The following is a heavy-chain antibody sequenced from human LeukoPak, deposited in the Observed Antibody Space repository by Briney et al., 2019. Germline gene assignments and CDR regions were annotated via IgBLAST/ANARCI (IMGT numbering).Heavy chain of an antibody. D-gene: IGHD6-19*01. V-gene: IGHV3-66*01. Sequence: GGSLRLSCAASGFTVSENYMSWVRQAPGKGLEWVSIVYSGGTTYYADPVKGRFTISRDNSKNTLYLQMRSLRAEDTAVYYCVRNRWPGLGDFWGQGTTVTVSS. CDR3: VRNRWPGLGDF. CDR2: VYSGGTT. J-gene: IGHJ6*02. CDR1: GFTVSENY.